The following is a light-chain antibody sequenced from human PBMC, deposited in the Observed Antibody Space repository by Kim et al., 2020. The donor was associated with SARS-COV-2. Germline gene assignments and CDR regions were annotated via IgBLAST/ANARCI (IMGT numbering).Light chain of an antibody. CDR2: GNS. Sequence: QPVLTQPPSVSGAPGQRITISCTGSSSNIGAGYDVHWYQQLPGTAPKLLIYGNSNRPSGVPDRFSGSKSGTSASLAITGLQAEDEADYSCQSYDRSLSAYVFGIGTKVTVL. V-gene: IGLV1-40*01. CDR1: SSNIGAGYD. J-gene: IGLJ1*01. CDR3: QSYDRSLSAYV.